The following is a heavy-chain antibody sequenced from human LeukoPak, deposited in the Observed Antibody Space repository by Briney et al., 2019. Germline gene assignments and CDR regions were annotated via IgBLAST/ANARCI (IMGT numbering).Heavy chain of an antibody. CDR2: ITASGAAT. D-gene: IGHD5-12*01. CDR3: AKDSLVATSHFDS. CDR1: GFTFYNYG. V-gene: IGHV3-23*01. Sequence: GGTLRLSCAVSGFTFYNYGMSWVRQAPGKGLEWVSAITASGAATYIADSVKGRFVISRDNSKNTLYLQMNSLRAEDTAVYFCAKDSLVATSHFDSWGRGTLVTVSS. J-gene: IGHJ4*02.